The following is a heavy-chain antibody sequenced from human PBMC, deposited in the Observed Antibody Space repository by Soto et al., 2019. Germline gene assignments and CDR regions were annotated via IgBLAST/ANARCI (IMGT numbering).Heavy chain of an antibody. CDR3: ARDFYQLLSYYYGMDV. V-gene: IGHV3-7*04. CDR1: GFTFSSYW. Sequence: GGSLRLSCAASGFTFSSYWMSWVRQAPGKGLEWVANIKQDGSEIYYVDSVKGRFTISRDNAKNSLYLQMNSLRAEDTAVYYCARDFYQLLSYYYGMDVWGQGTTVTVSS. J-gene: IGHJ6*02. D-gene: IGHD2-2*01. CDR2: IKQDGSEI.